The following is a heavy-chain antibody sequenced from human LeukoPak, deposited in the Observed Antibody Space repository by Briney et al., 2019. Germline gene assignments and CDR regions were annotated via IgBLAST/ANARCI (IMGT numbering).Heavy chain of an antibody. V-gene: IGHV3-23*01. CDR3: ARVVDSSSWYMGAFDI. D-gene: IGHD6-13*01. CDR1: GFTFSSYA. J-gene: IGHJ3*02. Sequence: QPGGSLRLSCAASGFTFSSYAMSWVRQAPGKGLEWVSAISGSGGSTYYADSVKGRFTISRDNAKNSLYLQMNSLRDEDTAVYYCARVVDSSSWYMGAFDIWGQGTMVTVSS. CDR2: ISGSGGST.